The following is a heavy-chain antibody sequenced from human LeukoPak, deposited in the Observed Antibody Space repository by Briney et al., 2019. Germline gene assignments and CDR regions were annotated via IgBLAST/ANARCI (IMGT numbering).Heavy chain of an antibody. CDR1: GGSFSGYY. Sequence: SETLSLTCAVYGGSFSGYYWSWIRQPPGKGLEWIGEINHSGSTNYNPSLKSRVTISVDMSKNQFSLKLSSVTAADTAVYYCARGYDILTGYYTWGQGTLVTVSS. J-gene: IGHJ4*02. D-gene: IGHD3-9*01. CDR2: INHSGST. CDR3: ARGYDILTGYYT. V-gene: IGHV4-34*01.